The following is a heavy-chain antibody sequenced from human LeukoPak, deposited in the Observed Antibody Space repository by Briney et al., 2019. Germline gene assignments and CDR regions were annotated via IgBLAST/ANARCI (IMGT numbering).Heavy chain of an antibody. D-gene: IGHD3-16*01. Sequence: GGSLRLSCAASGFTFSSYSMNWVRQAPGKGLEWVSSISSSSSYIYYADSVKGRFTISRDNAKNSLYLQMNSLRAEDTAVYYCARDLGGYDFDYWGQGTLVTVSS. CDR2: ISSSSSYI. J-gene: IGHJ4*02. CDR3: ARDLGGYDFDY. CDR1: GFTFSSYS. V-gene: IGHV3-21*01.